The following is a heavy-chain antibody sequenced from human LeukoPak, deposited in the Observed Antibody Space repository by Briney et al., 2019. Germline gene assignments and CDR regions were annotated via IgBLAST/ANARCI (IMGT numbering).Heavy chain of an antibody. J-gene: IGHJ4*02. CDR3: ARDTLNGPFVISLDY. CDR1: GFTFSSYE. V-gene: IGHV3-48*03. D-gene: IGHD3-9*01. CDR2: ISSGGNVE. Sequence: GGSLRLSCAASGFTFSSYEMNWVRQAPGKGLEWVAHISSGGNVEYYLDSVRGRFTMSRDNAKSLLFLQMNSLRAEDTAVYYCARDTLNGPFVISLDYWGQGALVTISS.